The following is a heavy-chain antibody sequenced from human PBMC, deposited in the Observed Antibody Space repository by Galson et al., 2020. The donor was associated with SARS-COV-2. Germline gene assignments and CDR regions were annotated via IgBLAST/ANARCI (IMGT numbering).Heavy chain of an antibody. J-gene: IGHJ6*02. V-gene: IGHV1-2*02. D-gene: IGHD3-9*01. CDR2: INPKSGGT. CDR3: ARLRYYDVLTGYIVDV. Sequence: ASVQVSCKASGYTFTDYYIHWVRQAPGQGPEWMGWINPKSGGTNYAQKFEGRVTMTRDTSITTAYMELSRLRADDTAVYYCARLRYYDVLTGYIVDVWGQGTMVTVSS. CDR1: GYTFTDYY.